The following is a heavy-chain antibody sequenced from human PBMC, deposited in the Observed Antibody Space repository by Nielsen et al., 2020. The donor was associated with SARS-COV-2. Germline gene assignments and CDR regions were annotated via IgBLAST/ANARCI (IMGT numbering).Heavy chain of an antibody. CDR2: INAGNGNT. J-gene: IGHJ4*02. CDR1: RYSFASYS. V-gene: IGHV1-3*01. CDR3: ARHLRGYIDY. Sequence: ASVKVSCKASRYSFASYSMHWVRQAPGQRLEWMGWINAGNGNTRYSQNFQGRVTITRDTSASTAYVELSSLRSEDTAVYYCARHLRGYIDYWGQGTLVTVSS.